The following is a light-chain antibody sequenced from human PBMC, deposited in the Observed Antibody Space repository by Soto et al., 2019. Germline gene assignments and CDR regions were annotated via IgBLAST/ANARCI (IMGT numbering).Light chain of an antibody. Sequence: QSALTQPASVSGSPGQSFTISCTGTSSDVGTYNLVSWYQQHPGKAPKLMIYEGSKRPSGVSNRLSGSKSGNTASLTISGLQAEDEADYYCCSYAGSRTLVFGGGTKLTVL. V-gene: IGLV2-23*01. CDR2: EGS. CDR3: CSYAGSRTLV. CDR1: SSDVGTYNL. J-gene: IGLJ2*01.